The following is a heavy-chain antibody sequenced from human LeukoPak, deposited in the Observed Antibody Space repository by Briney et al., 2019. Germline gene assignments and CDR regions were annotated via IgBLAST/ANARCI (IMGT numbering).Heavy chain of an antibody. CDR1: GYTFTSYD. V-gene: IGHV1-8*03. Sequence: ASVKVSCRASGYTFTSYDINWVRQATGQGLEWMGWMNPNSGNTGYAQKFQGRVTITRNTSISTAYMELSSLRSGDTAVYYCAIGVVIMYYFDYWGQGTLVTVSS. J-gene: IGHJ4*02. CDR2: MNPNSGNT. CDR3: AIGVVIMYYFDY. D-gene: IGHD3-3*01.